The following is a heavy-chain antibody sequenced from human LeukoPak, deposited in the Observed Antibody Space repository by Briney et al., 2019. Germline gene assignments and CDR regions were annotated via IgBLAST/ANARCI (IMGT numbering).Heavy chain of an antibody. Sequence: PGGSLRLSCAASGFTFSAHAMHWVRQPTGKGLEWVSAIGTGGDTFYPGSVKGRFTISRENVKNPLYLQMNSLRAEDTAVYYCARQMTPHGNFDYWGQGTLVTVSS. D-gene: IGHD1-26*01. CDR2: IGTGGDT. J-gene: IGHJ4*02. V-gene: IGHV3-13*01. CDR3: ARQMTPHGNFDY. CDR1: GFTFSAHA.